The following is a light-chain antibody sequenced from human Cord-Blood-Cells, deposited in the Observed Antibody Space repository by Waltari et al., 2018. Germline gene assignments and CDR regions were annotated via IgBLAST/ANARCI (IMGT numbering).Light chain of an antibody. CDR2: DAS. CDR1: QDISNY. Sequence: DIQMTQSPSSLSASVGDRVTITCQASQDISNYLNWYQKKPGEAPKLRIYDASNLETGVPSRFSGSGSGTAFTFTISSLQPEDIATYYCQQYDNLPALTFGGGTKVDIQ. CDR3: QQYDNLPALT. V-gene: IGKV1-33*01. J-gene: IGKJ4*01.